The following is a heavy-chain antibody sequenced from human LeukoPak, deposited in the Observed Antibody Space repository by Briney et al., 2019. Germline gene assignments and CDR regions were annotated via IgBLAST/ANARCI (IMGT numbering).Heavy chain of an antibody. CDR2: IYSGGST. CDR1: GFTVSSNY. CDR3: VRDFRSADY. Sequence: GGSLRLSCAASGFTVSSNYTSWVRQAPGKGLEWVSVIYSGGSTYYADSVKGRFIISRDNARNTVYLQMNSLRVEDTAVYYCVRDFRSADYWGQGTLVTVSS. V-gene: IGHV3-53*01. J-gene: IGHJ4*02.